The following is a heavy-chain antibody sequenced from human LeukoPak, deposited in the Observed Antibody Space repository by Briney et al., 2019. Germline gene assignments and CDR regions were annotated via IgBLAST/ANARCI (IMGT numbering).Heavy chain of an antibody. CDR1: GFTFSSYG. V-gene: IGHV3-30*02. J-gene: IGHJ4*02. D-gene: IGHD3-3*01. Sequence: PGGSLRLSCAASGFTFSSYGMHWGRQAPGKGLEWGAFIRYDGSNKYYADSVKGRFTISRDNSKNTLYLQMNSLRAEDTAVYYCAKEVSYYDFWSGYSSYYFDYWGQGTLVTVSS. CDR3: AKEVSYYDFWSGYSSYYFDY. CDR2: IRYDGSNK.